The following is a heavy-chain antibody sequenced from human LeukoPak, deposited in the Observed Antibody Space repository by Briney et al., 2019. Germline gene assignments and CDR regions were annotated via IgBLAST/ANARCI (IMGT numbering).Heavy chain of an antibody. D-gene: IGHD3-10*01. J-gene: IGHJ4*02. CDR1: GGSFSGYY. V-gene: IGHV4-4*07. CDR3: ARVSSAVIGDY. CDR2: IYTSGSA. Sequence: SETLSLTCTVSGGSFSGYYWSWIRQPAGKGLEWIGRIYTSGSANYNPSLKSRVTMSVDTSKNQFSLKLSSVTAADTAVYYCARVSSAVIGDYWGQGTLVTVSS.